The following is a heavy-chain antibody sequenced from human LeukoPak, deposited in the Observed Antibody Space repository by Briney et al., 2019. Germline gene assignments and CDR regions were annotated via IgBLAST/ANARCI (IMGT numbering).Heavy chain of an antibody. CDR1: GYSISSGYY. V-gene: IGHV4-38-2*02. CDR3: ARDGQLVDYEIDY. CDR2: IYHSGNT. Sequence: SETLSLTCTVSGYSISSGYYWGWIRQPPGKGLEWIGSIYHSGNTYYNPSLKSRVTISVDTSKNQFSLKLSSVTAADTAVYYCARDGQLVDYEIDYWGQGTLVTVSS. J-gene: IGHJ4*02. D-gene: IGHD6-6*01.